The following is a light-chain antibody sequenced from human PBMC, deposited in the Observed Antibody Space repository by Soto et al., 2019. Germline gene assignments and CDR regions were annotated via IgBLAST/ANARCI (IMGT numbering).Light chain of an antibody. CDR1: NSDVGGYNF. V-gene: IGLV2-8*01. J-gene: IGLJ1*01. CDR3: SSYASSNNFV. CDR2: EVS. Sequence: QSVLTQPPSASGSPGQSVTISCTGTNSDVGGYNFVSWYQQHPGKAPKLMIYEVSKRPSGVPDRFSGSKSGNTASLTVSGLQAEDEADYYCSSYASSNNFVFGTGTTVTVL.